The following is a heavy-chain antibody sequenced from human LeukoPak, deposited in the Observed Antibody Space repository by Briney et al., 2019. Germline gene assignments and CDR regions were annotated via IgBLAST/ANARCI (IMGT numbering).Heavy chain of an antibody. J-gene: IGHJ4*02. CDR1: GFTVITND. V-gene: IGHV3-53*01. Sequence: PGRSLRLSCAASGFTVITNDMTWVRQAPGKGLEWVSVLYSDGNTKYADSVQGRFTISRDNPKNTLYLEMNSLSPDDTAVYYCARGVEPLAANTLAYWGQGTLVTVSS. D-gene: IGHD1-14*01. CDR3: ARGVEPLAANTLAY. CDR2: LYSDGNT.